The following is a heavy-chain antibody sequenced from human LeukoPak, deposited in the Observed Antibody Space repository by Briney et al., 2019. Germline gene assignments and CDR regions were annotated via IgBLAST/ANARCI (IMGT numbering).Heavy chain of an antibody. CDR3: AKGGRWILTAPEPVGAFDI. CDR2: ISGSGGST. D-gene: IGHD3-9*01. CDR1: GFPLSSYA. V-gene: IGHV3-23*01. Sequence: GGSLRLSCAASGFPLSSYAMRWVPQAPGKGLEWVSAISGSGGSTYYEDSVKGRFTISRDNSKNTLYLQMNSLRAEDTAVYCCAKGGRWILTAPEPVGAFDIWGQGTMVTVSS. J-gene: IGHJ3*02.